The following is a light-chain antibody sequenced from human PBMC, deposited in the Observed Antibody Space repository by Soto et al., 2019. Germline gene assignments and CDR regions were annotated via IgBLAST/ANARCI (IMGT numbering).Light chain of an antibody. V-gene: IGLV2-18*02. CDR2: EVT. CDR3: SSYTTSNTLV. J-gene: IGLJ1*01. CDR1: SSDLGSYNR. Sequence: QSVLTQPPSVSGSPGQSVTISCTGSSSDLGSYNRVSWYQQPPGTAPKLMIYEVTKRPSGVPDRFSGSKSGNTASLTISGLQAEDEADYYCSSYTTSNTLVFGTGTKVTVL.